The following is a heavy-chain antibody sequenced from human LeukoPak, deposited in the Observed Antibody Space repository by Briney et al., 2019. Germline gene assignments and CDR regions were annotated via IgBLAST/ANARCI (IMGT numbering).Heavy chain of an antibody. CDR2: IYYSGST. CDR3: ASLAVAGTSASTPFDY. CDR1: GGSISSSSYY. V-gene: IGHV4-39*01. Sequence: PSETLSLTCTVSGGSISSSSYYWGWIRQPPGKGLEWIGSIYYSGSTYYNPSLKSRVTISVDTSKNQFSLKLSSVTAADTAVYYCASLAVAGTSASTPFDYWGQGTLVTVSS. J-gene: IGHJ4*02. D-gene: IGHD6-19*01.